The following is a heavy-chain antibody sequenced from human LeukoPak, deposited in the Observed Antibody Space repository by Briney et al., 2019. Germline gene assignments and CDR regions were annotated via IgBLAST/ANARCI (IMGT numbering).Heavy chain of an antibody. D-gene: IGHD6-19*01. CDR2: ISGSGDNT. CDR1: GFTFSSYA. J-gene: IGHJ4*02. CDR3: AKSNGWYYFDY. V-gene: IGHV3-23*01. Sequence: GGSLRLSCAASGFTFSSYAMSWVRQAPGKGLEWVSGISGSGDNTYYADSVKGRFTISRDNSKNTLYVQVNSLGTEDTAAYYCAKSNGWYYFDYWGQGTLVTVSS.